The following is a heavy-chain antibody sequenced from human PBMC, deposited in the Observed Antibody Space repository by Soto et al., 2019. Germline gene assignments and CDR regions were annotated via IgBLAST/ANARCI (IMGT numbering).Heavy chain of an antibody. V-gene: IGHV4-59*08. Sequence: SETLSLTCTVSGGSISSYYWSWIRQPPGKGLEWIGYIYYSGSTNYNPSLKSRVTISVDTSKNQFSLKLSSVTAADTAVYYCARQPEYSSSPMDWLDPWGQGTLVTVYS. CDR3: ARQPEYSSSPMDWLDP. D-gene: IGHD6-6*01. J-gene: IGHJ5*02. CDR1: GGSISSYY. CDR2: IYYSGST.